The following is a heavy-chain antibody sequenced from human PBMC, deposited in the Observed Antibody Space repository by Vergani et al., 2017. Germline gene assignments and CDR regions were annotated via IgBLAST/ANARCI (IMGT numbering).Heavy chain of an antibody. V-gene: IGHV3-23*01. CDR1: GFTFSSYA. J-gene: IGHJ6*02. CDR3: AKANPRNSGYDYLYYYHAMDV. D-gene: IGHD5-12*01. Sequence: EVQLLESGGGLVQPGGSLRLSCAASGFTFSSYAMSWVRQAPGKGLEWVSSISGSGGSTHSADSVKGRFTISRDNSKNTLYLRVNSLRAEDTAVYYCAKANPRNSGYDYLYYYHAMDVWGQGTTVTVSS. CDR2: ISGSGGST.